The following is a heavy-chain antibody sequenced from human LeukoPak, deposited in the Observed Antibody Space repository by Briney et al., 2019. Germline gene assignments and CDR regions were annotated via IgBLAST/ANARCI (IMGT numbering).Heavy chain of an antibody. CDR1: GYTFTSYG. J-gene: IGHJ6*03. CDR2: MNPNSGNT. D-gene: IGHD6-19*01. CDR3: ARAHPYSSGWSLYWDTIYYCYMDV. Sequence: ASVKVSCKASGYTFTSYGINWVRQATGQGLEWMGWMNPNSGNTGYAQKFQGRVTITRNTSISTAYMELSSLRSEDTAVYYCARAHPYSSGWSLYWDTIYYCYMDVWGKGTTVTVSS. V-gene: IGHV1-8*03.